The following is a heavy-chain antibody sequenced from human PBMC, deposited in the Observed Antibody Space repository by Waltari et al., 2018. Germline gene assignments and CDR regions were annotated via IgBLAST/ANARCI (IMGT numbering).Heavy chain of an antibody. CDR3: ARWGPGAFDI. CDR1: GGSRTNYY. J-gene: IGHJ3*02. Sequence: QVQLQESGPGPVTSSETLSLRCYVSGGSRTNYYWTWVRQPPGKGLEYIGYILYTETTVTHYSPSFRGRATILLDMSKNEVYLRLTSMTAADTAVYFCARWGPGAFDIWGRGTLVTASS. V-gene: IGHV4-59*13. CDR2: ILYTETTVT. D-gene: IGHD7-27*01.